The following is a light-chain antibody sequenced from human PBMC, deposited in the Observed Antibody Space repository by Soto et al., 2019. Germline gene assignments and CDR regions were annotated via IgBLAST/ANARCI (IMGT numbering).Light chain of an antibody. Sequence: QSVLTQPPSASGSHGQSGTISCTGTSSDVGGYNYVSWYQQHPGKAPKLMIYEVSKRPSGVPDRFSGSKSGNTASLTVSGLQAEDEADYYCTSYAGSNLYVFGTGTKVIVL. CDR3: TSYAGSNLYV. CDR2: EVS. J-gene: IGLJ1*01. V-gene: IGLV2-8*01. CDR1: SSDVGGYNY.